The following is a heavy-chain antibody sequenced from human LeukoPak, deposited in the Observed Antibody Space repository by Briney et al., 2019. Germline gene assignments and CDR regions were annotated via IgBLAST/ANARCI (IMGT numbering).Heavy chain of an antibody. V-gene: IGHV3-33*08. D-gene: IGHD2-2*01. J-gene: IGHJ6*02. CDR1: GFTFSSYS. CDR3: ARARYCSSTSCYAGGYYYYGMDV. CDR2: IWYDGSNK. Sequence: PGGSLRLSCAASGFTFSSYSMNWVRQAPGKGLEWVAVIWYDGSNKYYADSVKGRFTISRDNSKNTLYLQMNSLRAEDTAVYYCARARYCSSTSCYAGGYYYYGMDVWGQGTTVTVSS.